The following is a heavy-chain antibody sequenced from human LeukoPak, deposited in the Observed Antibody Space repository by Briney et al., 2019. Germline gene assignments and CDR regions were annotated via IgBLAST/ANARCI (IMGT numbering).Heavy chain of an antibody. V-gene: IGHV4-4*07. Sequence: SETLSLACTVSGGSISSYYWSWIRQPAGKGLEWIGRIYTSGSTNYNPSLKSRVTMSVDTSKNQFSLKLSSVTAADTAVYYCAREGSKAVAGLWMGGQLRFDPWGRGTLVTVSS. CDR3: AREGSKAVAGLWMGGQLRFDP. CDR1: GGSISSYY. CDR2: IYTSGST. J-gene: IGHJ5*02. D-gene: IGHD6-19*01.